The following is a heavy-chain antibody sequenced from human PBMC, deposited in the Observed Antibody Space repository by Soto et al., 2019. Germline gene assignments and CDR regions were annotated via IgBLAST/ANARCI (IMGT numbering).Heavy chain of an antibody. V-gene: IGHV3-73*01. CDR3: TPVGGDCPN. CDR1: GFTFSGST. J-gene: IGHJ4*02. D-gene: IGHD2-21*02. Sequence: EVQLVESGGGLVQPGGSLKLSCAASGFTFSGSTMHWVRQASGKGLEWVGRIRSRANSYATAYAASVTGRFTISSDDPKYTAYLQMSSLKPDDTAVYYCTPVGGDCPNWGQGTLVTVSS. CDR2: IRSRANSYAT.